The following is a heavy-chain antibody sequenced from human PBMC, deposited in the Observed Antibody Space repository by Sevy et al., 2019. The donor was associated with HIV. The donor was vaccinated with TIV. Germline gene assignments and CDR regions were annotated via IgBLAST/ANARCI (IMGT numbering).Heavy chain of an antibody. D-gene: IGHD3-16*02. Sequence: GGSLRLSCAASGFTFSNYSMNWVRQAPGKGLEWVSYISSSSTTIYYADSVKGRFTISRDNAKNSLYLQMNSLSDDDTAVYYCARSGCLRYWGQGTLVTVSS. J-gene: IGHJ4*02. CDR3: ARSGCLRY. V-gene: IGHV3-48*02. CDR2: ISSSSTTI. CDR1: GFTFSNYS.